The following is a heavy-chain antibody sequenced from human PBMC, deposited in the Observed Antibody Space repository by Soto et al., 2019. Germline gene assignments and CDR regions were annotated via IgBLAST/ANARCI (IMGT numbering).Heavy chain of an antibody. V-gene: IGHV1-18*01. Sequence: QVQLVQSGAEVKNPGASVRVSCRASGYSFTIYGITWVRQAPGQGLEWMGWISTYDGNTNYAQNFQGRVSMARDTSTSTAYMELRSLRSDDTAVCYCARDRGRSCIGGTCPFDYWGQGTLVTVSS. CDR1: GYSFTIYG. CDR3: ARDRGRSCIGGTCPFDY. D-gene: IGHD2-15*01. CDR2: ISTYDGNT. J-gene: IGHJ4*02.